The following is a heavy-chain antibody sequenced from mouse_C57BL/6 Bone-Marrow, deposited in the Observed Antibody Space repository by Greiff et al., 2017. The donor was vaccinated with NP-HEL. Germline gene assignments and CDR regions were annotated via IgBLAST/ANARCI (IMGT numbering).Heavy chain of an antibody. CDR1: GFTFSDYG. CDR2: ISSGSSTI. J-gene: IGHJ4*01. CDR3: ARRDGYWRYYYAMDY. D-gene: IGHD2-3*01. V-gene: IGHV5-17*01. Sequence: EVKVVESGGGLVKPGGSLKLSCAASGFTFSDYGMHWVRQAPEKGLEWVAYISSGSSTIYYADKVKGRFTISRDNAKNTLFLQMTSLRSEDTAMYYGARRDGYWRYYYAMDYWGQGTSVTVSS.